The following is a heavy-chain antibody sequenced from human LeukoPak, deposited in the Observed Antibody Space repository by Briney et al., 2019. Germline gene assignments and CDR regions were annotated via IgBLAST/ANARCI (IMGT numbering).Heavy chain of an antibody. CDR2: INTNTGNP. CDR1: GYTFTSYA. Sequence: VASVKVSCKASGYTFTSYAMHWVRQAPGQGLEWMGWINTNTGNPTYAQGFTGRFVFSLDTSVSTAYLQISSLKAEDTAVYYCARANSVVAATRRYDWFDPWGQGTLVTVSS. CDR3: ARANSVVAATRRYDWFDP. J-gene: IGHJ5*02. D-gene: IGHD2-15*01. V-gene: IGHV7-4-1*02.